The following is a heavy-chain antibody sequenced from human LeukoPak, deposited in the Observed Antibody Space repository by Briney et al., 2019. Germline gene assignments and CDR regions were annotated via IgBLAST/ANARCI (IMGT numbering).Heavy chain of an antibody. V-gene: IGHV1-18*01. D-gene: IGHD1-20*01. J-gene: IGHJ3*02. CDR3: ARDGSITGPFLDAFDI. Sequence: ASVKVSCKTSGYSFTNYDISWVRQAPGQGLEWMGWISAHQNNTTYAQRFQGRVTMTTDTSTNTAYMELRSLTSDDTAVYYCARDGSITGPFLDAFDIWGLGTMVTVSS. CDR1: GYSFTNYD. CDR2: ISAHQNNT.